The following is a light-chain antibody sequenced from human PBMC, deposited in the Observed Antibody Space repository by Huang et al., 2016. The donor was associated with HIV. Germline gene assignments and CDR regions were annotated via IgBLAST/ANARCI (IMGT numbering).Light chain of an antibody. Sequence: DIQMTQSPSTLFASVGDRVTISCRASPSISSFLAWYQQKPGKAPKLLRQDASSLEIGVPSRLSGSGSGTEFTLTITSLQPDDFGTYYCQQYNSYPCTFGQGTKLEIK. J-gene: IGKJ2*02. V-gene: IGKV1-5*01. CDR3: QQYNSYPCT. CDR2: DAS. CDR1: PSISSF.